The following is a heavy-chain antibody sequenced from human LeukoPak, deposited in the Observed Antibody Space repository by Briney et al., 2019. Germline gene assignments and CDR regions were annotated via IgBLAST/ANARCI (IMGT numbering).Heavy chain of an antibody. CDR2: LPYDGSNK. V-gene: IGHV3-30*18. CDR3: AKDPNWGSYRLSYIDH. J-gene: IGHJ4*02. D-gene: IGHD3-16*02. Sequence: GSLRLSCAASGFTFSSYGMHWVRQAPGKGLEWVAALPYDGSNKYYADSVKGRFTISRDNSKNALYLQMNSLRAEDTAVYYCAKDPNWGSYRLSYIDHWGQGTLVTVSS. CDR1: GFTFSSYG.